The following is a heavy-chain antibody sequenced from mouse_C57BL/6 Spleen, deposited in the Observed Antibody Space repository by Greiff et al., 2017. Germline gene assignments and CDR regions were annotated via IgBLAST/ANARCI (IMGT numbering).Heavy chain of an antibody. D-gene: IGHD1-1*02. J-gene: IGHJ3*01. CDR3: GRKVEGFAY. CDR2: INPSSGYT. V-gene: IGHV1-4*01. Sequence: QVQLQQSGAELARPGASVKMSCKASGYTFTSYTMHWVKQRPGPGLEWIGYINPSSGYTKYNQKFKDKATLTADKSSSTAYMQLSSLTSEDSAVYYCGRKVEGFAYWGQGTLVTVSA. CDR1: GYTFTSYT.